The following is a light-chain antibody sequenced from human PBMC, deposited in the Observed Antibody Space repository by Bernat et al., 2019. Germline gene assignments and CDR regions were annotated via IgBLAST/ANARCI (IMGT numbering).Light chain of an antibody. J-gene: IGLJ3*02. CDR1: SSDVGSYNR. CDR2: EVN. CDR3: CSFTTTTTWV. V-gene: IGLV2-18*02. Sequence: QSALTQPPSVSGSPGQSVTISCTGTSSDVGSYNRVSWYQPPPGTAPKLMIYEVNNRPSGVPDRFSGSKSGNTASLTISGLQAEDEADYYCCSFTTTTTWVFGGGTKLTVL.